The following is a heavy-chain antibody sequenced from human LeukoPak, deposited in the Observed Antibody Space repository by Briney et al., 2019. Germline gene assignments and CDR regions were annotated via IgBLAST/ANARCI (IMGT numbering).Heavy chain of an antibody. Sequence: KPSETLSLTCTVSGGSISSYHWSWIRQPPGKGLEWIGYIYYSGSTNYNPSLKSRVTISVDTSKNQSSLKLSSVTAAGTAVYYCARDQGDSSGLGWVDYWGQGTLVTVSS. CDR1: GGSISSYH. J-gene: IGHJ4*02. D-gene: IGHD3-22*01. CDR3: ARDQGDSSGLGWVDY. V-gene: IGHV4-59*12. CDR2: IYYSGST.